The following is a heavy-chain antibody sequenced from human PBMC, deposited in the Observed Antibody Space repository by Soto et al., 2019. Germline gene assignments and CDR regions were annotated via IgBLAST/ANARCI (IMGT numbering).Heavy chain of an antibody. CDR3: ARDRSGGSRVFDY. D-gene: IGHD3-16*01. CDR1: GGSISSYY. Sequence: SETLSLTCTVSGGSISSYYWSWIRQPPGKGLEWIGYIYYSGSTNYNPSLKSRVTISVDTSKNQFSPKLSSVTAADTAVYYCARDRSGGSRVFDYWGQGTPVTVSS. CDR2: IYYSGST. J-gene: IGHJ4*02. V-gene: IGHV4-59*01.